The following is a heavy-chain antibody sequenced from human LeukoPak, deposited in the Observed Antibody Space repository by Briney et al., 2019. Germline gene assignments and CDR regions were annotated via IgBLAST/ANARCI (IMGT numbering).Heavy chain of an antibody. CDR2: MNPNSGNT. Sequence: GASVKVSCKASGYTFTSNDINWVRQAPGQGLEWMGWMNPNSGNTAYAQKFQGRVTMTRSTSISTAYMELSSLKSEDTAVYYCARAQPTYNLFDLWGQGTLVTVSS. V-gene: IGHV1-8*01. CDR3: ARAQPTYNLFDL. CDR1: GYTFTSND. D-gene: IGHD3-16*01. J-gene: IGHJ5*02.